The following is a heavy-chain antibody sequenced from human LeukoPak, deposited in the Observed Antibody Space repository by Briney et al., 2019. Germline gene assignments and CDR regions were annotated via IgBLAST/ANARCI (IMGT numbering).Heavy chain of an antibody. V-gene: IGHV3-49*04. Sequence: GRSLRLSCTASGFTFGDYAMSWVRQAPGKGREWVGFIRSKAYGGTTEYAASVKGRFTISRDDSKSIAYLQMNSLKTEDTAVYYCTRDIHFHFYYYYGMDVWGQGTTVTVSS. CDR1: GFTFGDYA. CDR3: TRDIHFHFYYYYGMDV. D-gene: IGHD3-3*02. J-gene: IGHJ6*02. CDR2: IRSKAYGGTT.